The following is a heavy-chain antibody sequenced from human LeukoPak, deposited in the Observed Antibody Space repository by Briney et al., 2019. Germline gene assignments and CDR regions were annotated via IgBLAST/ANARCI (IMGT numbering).Heavy chain of an antibody. D-gene: IGHD3-10*01. CDR2: ISGSGGAT. V-gene: IGHV3-23*01. Sequence: GGSLRLSCAASGFTFNTYGMSWVRQAPGKGLEWVSGISGSGGATYYADSVKGRFTISRDDPHNTLYLQMNSLRAEDTAVYYCARPYYYGSGSYYRIWGQGTLVTVSS. CDR1: GFTFNTYG. J-gene: IGHJ4*02. CDR3: ARPYYYGSGSYYRI.